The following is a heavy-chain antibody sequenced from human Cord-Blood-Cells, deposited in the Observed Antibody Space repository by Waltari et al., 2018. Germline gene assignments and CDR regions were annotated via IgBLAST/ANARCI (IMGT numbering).Heavy chain of an antibody. CDR1: GYSISSGYY. Sequence: QVQLQESGPGLVKPSETLSLTCAVSGYSISSGYYWGWIRQPPGKGLEWIGSIYHSGSTYYTPSLKSRVTISVDTSKNQFSLKLSSVTAADTAVYYCARRELPDWYFDLWGRGTLVTVSS. V-gene: IGHV4-38-2*01. CDR2: IYHSGST. D-gene: IGHD1-26*01. J-gene: IGHJ2*01. CDR3: ARRELPDWYFDL.